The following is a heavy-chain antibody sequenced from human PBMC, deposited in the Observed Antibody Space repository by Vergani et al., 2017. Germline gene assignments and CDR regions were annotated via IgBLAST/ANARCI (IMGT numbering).Heavy chain of an antibody. CDR2: TWYDGNNK. Sequence: QVQLVESGGGVVQPGRSLRLSCAASGFTFNQYGMHWARQAPGKGLEWVAVTWYDGNNKQYADSVKGRFTISRDNSKSTMYLQMNSLRDEDTGVYYCAKVCGSTSCPYGGGAFDVWVHGTMVTVSS. D-gene: IGHD2-2*01. CDR1: GFTFNQYG. V-gene: IGHV3-33*06. J-gene: IGHJ3*01. CDR3: AKVCGSTSCPYGGGAFDV.